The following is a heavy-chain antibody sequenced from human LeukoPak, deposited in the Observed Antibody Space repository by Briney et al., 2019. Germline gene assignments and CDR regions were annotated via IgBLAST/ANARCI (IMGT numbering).Heavy chain of an antibody. CDR1: GGSISSYY. CDR3: ARDSSGWSRNYGFDY. D-gene: IGHD3-22*01. V-gene: IGHV4-4*07. J-gene: IGHJ4*02. CDR2: IYTSGST. Sequence: SETLSLTCTVSGGSISSYYWSWVRQPAGKGLEWIGRIYTSGSTNYNPSLKRRVTMSVDTPKNQFSLKLSSVTAADTAVYYCARDSSGWSRNYGFDYWGQGTLVTVSS.